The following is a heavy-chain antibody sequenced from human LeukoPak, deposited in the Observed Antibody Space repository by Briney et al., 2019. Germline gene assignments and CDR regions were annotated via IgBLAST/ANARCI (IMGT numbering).Heavy chain of an antibody. CDR1: GFTFKNYG. CDR3: ARNILFAFDI. Sequence: GGSLRLSCAVSGFTFKNYGMSWVRQAPGKGLEWVSDISGTGANTYYADSVKGRFTISRDNSKNTLYLQVNSLRAEDTAMYYCARNILFAFDIWGQGTMVTVSS. CDR2: ISGTGANT. V-gene: IGHV3-23*01. J-gene: IGHJ3*02.